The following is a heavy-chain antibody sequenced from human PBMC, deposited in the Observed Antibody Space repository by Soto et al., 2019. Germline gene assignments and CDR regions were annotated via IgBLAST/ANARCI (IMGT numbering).Heavy chain of an antibody. CDR3: AAGDSSDTGDH. V-gene: IGHV1-69*13. J-gene: IGHJ4*02. CDR2: TTAILGTR. CDR1: GDTLSRYG. Sequence: SVKVSCKASGDTLSRYGVSWVRQVPGKGLEWMGGTTAILGTRDYAQKFQGRMTITSDESTTTSYMELNSLTSDDTAVYYCAAGDSSDTGDHWGQGTLVTVSS. D-gene: IGHD5-18*01.